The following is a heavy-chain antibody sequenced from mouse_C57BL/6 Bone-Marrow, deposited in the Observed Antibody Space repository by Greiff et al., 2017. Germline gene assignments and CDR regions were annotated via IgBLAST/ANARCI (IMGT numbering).Heavy chain of an antibody. J-gene: IGHJ2*01. V-gene: IGHV1-64*01. CDR2: IHPNSGST. CDR3: APILYYFDY. D-gene: IGHD6-5*01. CDR1: GYTFTSYW. Sequence: VQLVEPGAELVKPGASVKLSCKASGYTFTSYWMHWVKQRPGQGLEWIGMIHPNSGSTNYNEKFKSKATLTVDKSSSTAYMQLSSLTSEDSAVYYCAPILYYFDYWGQGTTLTVSS.